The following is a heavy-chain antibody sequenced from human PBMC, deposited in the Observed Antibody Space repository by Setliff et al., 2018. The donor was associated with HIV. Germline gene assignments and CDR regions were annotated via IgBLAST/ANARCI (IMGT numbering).Heavy chain of an antibody. CDR2: IYWNNNK. CDR3: AYSGRELRGPYFDF. V-gene: IGHV2-5*01. CDR1: GLSLSTSGVG. J-gene: IGHJ4*02. Sequence: SGPTLVNPTQTLTLTCTFSGLSLSTSGVGVGWIRQSPGKALEWLAFIYWNNNKHYSTSLRNRLTVTNDTSKNRVVFTMTNMDPVDTATYYCAYSGRELRGPYFDFWGQGTPVTVSS. D-gene: IGHD1-7*01.